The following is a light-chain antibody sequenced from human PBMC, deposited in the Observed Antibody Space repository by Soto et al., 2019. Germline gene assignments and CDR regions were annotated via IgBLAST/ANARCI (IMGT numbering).Light chain of an antibody. CDR3: QSYDSSLSVVV. V-gene: IGLV1-40*01. J-gene: IGLJ2*01. Sequence: QYVLTQPPSVSGAPGQRVTISCTGSSSDIGAGYDVHWYQQLPGTAPKLLIYGNSNRPSGVPDRFSGSKSGTSASLAITGLQAEDEADYYCQSYDSSLSVVVFGGGTKLTDL. CDR1: SSDIGAGYD. CDR2: GNS.